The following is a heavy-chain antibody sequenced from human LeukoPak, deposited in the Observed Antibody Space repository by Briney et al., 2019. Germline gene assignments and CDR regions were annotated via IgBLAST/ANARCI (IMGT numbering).Heavy chain of an antibody. Sequence: GGSLRLSCAASGFTFSSYEMNWVRQAPGKGLEWVSYISSSGSTIYYADSVKGRFTISRDNAKNSLYLQMNSLRAEDTAAYYCAKDSVWFGEFPEYYFDYWGQGTLVTVSS. CDR1: GFTFSSYE. CDR2: ISSSGSTI. CDR3: AKDSVWFGEFPEYYFDY. D-gene: IGHD3-10*01. J-gene: IGHJ4*02. V-gene: IGHV3-48*03.